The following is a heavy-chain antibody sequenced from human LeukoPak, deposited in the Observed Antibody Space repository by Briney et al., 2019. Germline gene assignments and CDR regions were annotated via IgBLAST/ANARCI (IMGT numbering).Heavy chain of an antibody. J-gene: IGHJ4*02. V-gene: IGHV1-2*02. Sequence: ASVKVSCKASGYTFTGYYMHWVRQAPGQGLEWMGWINPNSGGTNYAQKFQGRVTMTRDTSISTAYMELSRLRSDDTAVYYCARAITMVRGAPPGYWGQGTLVTVSS. CDR2: INPNSGGT. CDR1: GYTFTGYY. CDR3: ARAITMVRGAPPGY. D-gene: IGHD3-10*01.